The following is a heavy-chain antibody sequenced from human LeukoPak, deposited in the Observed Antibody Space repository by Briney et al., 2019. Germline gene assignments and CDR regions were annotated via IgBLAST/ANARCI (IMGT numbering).Heavy chain of an antibody. V-gene: IGHV3-53*01. J-gene: IGHJ4*02. CDR2: IYSGGST. CDR3: ASLITIPY. Sequence: PGGSLRLSCAASGFTVSTNYMTWVRQAPGRGLEWVSVIYSGGSTYYADSVKGRFSISRDNSKNTLYLQMNSLRAEDTAVYYCASLITIPYWGQGTLVTVSS. D-gene: IGHD3-10*01. CDR1: GFTVSTNY.